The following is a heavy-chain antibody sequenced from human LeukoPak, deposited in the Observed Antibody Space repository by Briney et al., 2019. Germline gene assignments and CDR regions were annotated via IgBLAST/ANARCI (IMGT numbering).Heavy chain of an antibody. CDR1: GYTFTSYG. V-gene: IGHV1-18*01. J-gene: IGHJ4*02. D-gene: IGHD3-22*01. Sequence: ASVKVSCKTSGYTFTSYGISWVRQAPGQGLEWMGWINVYNGNINYSQKLQGRVTMNTDTSTSTAYMELRSLRSDDTAVYYCARDADYYDSSGYYRQFDYWGQGTLVTVSS. CDR2: INVYNGNI. CDR3: ARDADYYDSSGYYRQFDY.